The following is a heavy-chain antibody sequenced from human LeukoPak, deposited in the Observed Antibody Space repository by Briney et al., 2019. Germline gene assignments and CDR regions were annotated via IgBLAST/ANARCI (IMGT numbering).Heavy chain of an antibody. J-gene: IGHJ3*02. D-gene: IGHD3-10*01. CDR3: AKERSYYGSGYDAFDI. V-gene: IGHV3-74*01. CDR1: GFTFSSYW. Sequence: GGSLRLSCAASGFTFSSYWMNWVRQAPGKGLVWVSRIASDGSSTTYADSVKGRFSISRDNAKNTLYLQMNSLRAEDTAVYYCAKERSYYGSGYDAFDIWGQGTKVTVSS. CDR2: IASDGSST.